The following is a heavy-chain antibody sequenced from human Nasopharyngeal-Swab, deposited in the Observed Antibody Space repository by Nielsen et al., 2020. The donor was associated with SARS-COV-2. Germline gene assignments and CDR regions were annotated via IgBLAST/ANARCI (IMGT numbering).Heavy chain of an antibody. CDR1: GFTFSSYS. CDR3: ARFEGITMVRGAVDV. J-gene: IGHJ6*02. Sequence: GGSLRLSCAASGFTFSSYSMNWVRQAPGKGLEWVSSISSSSSYIYYADSVKGRFTISRDNAKNSLYLQMNSLRAEDTAVYYCARFEGITMVRGAVDVWGQGTTVSVSS. D-gene: IGHD3-10*01. V-gene: IGHV3-21*01. CDR2: ISSSSSYI.